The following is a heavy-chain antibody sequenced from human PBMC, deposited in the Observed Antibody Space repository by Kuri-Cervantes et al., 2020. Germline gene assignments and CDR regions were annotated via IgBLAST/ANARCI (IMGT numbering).Heavy chain of an antibody. CDR1: GFTFSDYY. CDR3: ASGVGELGYYGMDV. D-gene: IGHD3-10*01. V-gene: IGHV3-11*01. J-gene: IGHJ6*02. Sequence: GESLKISCAASGFTFSDYYMSWIRQAPGKGLEWVSYISSSGSTIYYADSVKGRFTISRDNAKNSLYLQMNSLRAEDTAVYYCASGVGELGYYGMDVWGQGTTVTVSS. CDR2: ISSSGSTI.